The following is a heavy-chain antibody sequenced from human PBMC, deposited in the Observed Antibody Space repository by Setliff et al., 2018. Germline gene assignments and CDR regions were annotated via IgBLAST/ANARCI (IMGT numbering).Heavy chain of an antibody. CDR1: GDSISTYS. CDR2: MHGSGST. D-gene: IGHD3-10*01. V-gene: IGHV4-4*07. J-gene: IGHJ3*02. CDR3: ARTMVQTKLRAFDI. Sequence: PSETLSLTCTVSGDSISTYSWSWIRQAAGKGLEWIGRMHGSGSTNYNPSLNSRVTISLDTSKNQFSLKLSSVTAADAAVYYCARTMVQTKLRAFDIWGQGTMVTV.